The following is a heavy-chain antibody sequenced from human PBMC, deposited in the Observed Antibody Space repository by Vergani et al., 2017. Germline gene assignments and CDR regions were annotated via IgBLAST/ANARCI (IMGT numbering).Heavy chain of an antibody. D-gene: IGHD6-19*01. CDR3: ARVGASSGWYENWFDP. Sequence: QVQLVQSGAEVKKPGASVKVSCKASGYTFTSYAISWVRQAPGQGLEWMGGIIPIFGKANYAQKFQGRVTITADESTSTAYMELSSLRSEDTAVYYCARVGASSGWYENWFDPWGQGTLVTVSS. CDR2: IIPIFGKA. V-gene: IGHV1-69*13. J-gene: IGHJ5*02. CDR1: GYTFTSYA.